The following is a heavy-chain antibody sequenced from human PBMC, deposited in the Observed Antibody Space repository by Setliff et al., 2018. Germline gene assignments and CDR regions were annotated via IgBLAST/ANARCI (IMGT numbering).Heavy chain of an antibody. CDR3: FGAGTCSY. Sequence: PGGSLRLSCTASGLSYSNDWVSWVRQAPGKGLEWLASINPHGTEKYYADSVKGRFTISRDNAKNSLSLQMNNLRTEDTAVYYCFGAGTCSYWGQGTPVTVSS. CDR2: INPHGTEK. D-gene: IGHD3-10*01. CDR1: GLSYSNDW. J-gene: IGHJ4*02. V-gene: IGHV3-7*01.